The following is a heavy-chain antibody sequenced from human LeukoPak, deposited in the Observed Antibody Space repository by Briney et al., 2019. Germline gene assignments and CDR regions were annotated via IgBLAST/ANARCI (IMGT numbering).Heavy chain of an antibody. V-gene: IGHV1-69*05. CDR1: GGTFSSYA. D-gene: IGHD4-17*01. CDR3: AREHRDYGASDY. Sequence: SVKVSCKASGGTFSSYAISWVRQAPGQGLEWMGRIIPIFGTANYAQKFQGRVTITTDESTSTAYMELSSLRSEDAAVYYCAREHRDYGASDYWGQGTLVTVSS. CDR2: IIPIFGTA. J-gene: IGHJ4*02.